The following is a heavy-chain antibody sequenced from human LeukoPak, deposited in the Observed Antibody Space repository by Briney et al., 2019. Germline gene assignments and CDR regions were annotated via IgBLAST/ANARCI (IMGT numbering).Heavy chain of an antibody. J-gene: IGHJ3*01. CDR2: IYSGGST. D-gene: IGHD2-21*01. CDR1: GFTVSSNY. CDR3: ARALFQRSAFDL. V-gene: IGHV3-53*01. Sequence: GGSLRLSCAASGFTVSSNYISWVRQAPGKGLEWVSVIYSGGSTYYADSVKGRFTISRDNSKDTLYLQMNTLRAEDTAVYYCARALFQRSAFDLWGRGTMVTVSS.